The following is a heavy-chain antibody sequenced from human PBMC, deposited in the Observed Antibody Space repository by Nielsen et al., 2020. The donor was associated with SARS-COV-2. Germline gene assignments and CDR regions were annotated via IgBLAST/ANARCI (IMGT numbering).Heavy chain of an antibody. D-gene: IGHD2-2*01. Sequence: GESLKISCKGSGYSFTSYCISWVRQMPGKGLEWMGRIDPSDSYTNYSPSFQGHVTISADKSISTAYLQWSSLKASDTAMYYCARHCSSTSCYLDYYYGMDVWGQGTTVTVSS. CDR1: GYSFTSYC. J-gene: IGHJ6*02. CDR2: IDPSDSYT. V-gene: IGHV5-10-1*01. CDR3: ARHCSSTSCYLDYYYGMDV.